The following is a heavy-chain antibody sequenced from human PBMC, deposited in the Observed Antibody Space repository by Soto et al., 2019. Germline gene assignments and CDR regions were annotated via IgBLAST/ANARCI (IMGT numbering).Heavy chain of an antibody. J-gene: IGHJ5*02. CDR1: GFTFSSYG. CDR3: AKDYHYYGSGSYLQSGWFDP. D-gene: IGHD3-10*01. V-gene: IGHV3-30*18. CDR2: ISYDGSNK. Sequence: GGSLRLSCAASGFTFSSYGMHWVRQAPGKGLEWVAVISYDGSNKYYADSVKGRFTISRDNSKNTLYLQMNSLRVEDTAVYYCAKDYHYYGSGSYLQSGWFDPWGQGTLVTVSS.